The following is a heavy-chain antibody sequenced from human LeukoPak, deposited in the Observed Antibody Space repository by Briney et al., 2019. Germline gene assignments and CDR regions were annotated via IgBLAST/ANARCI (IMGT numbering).Heavy chain of an antibody. CDR2: IKQDGSEK. D-gene: IGHD6-13*01. V-gene: IGHV3-7*01. Sequence: PGGSLRLSCAASGFTFSSYWMSWVRQAPGKGLEWVANIKQDGSEKYYVDSVKGRFTISRDNAKNSLYLQMNSLRAEDTAVYYCARTPGYSSSWSIYYYYGMDVWGQGTTVTASS. J-gene: IGHJ6*02. CDR3: ARTPGYSSSWSIYYYYGMDV. CDR1: GFTFSSYW.